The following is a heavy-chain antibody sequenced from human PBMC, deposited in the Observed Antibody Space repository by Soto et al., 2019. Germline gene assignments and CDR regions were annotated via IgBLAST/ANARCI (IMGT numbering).Heavy chain of an antibody. J-gene: IGHJ6*02. V-gene: IGHV3-30*18. CDR3: AKERYGQLWLEDYGMDV. D-gene: IGHD5-18*01. Sequence: VQLVESGGGVVQPGRSLRLSCAASGFTFSSYGVQWVRQAPGKGLEWVALISYDGSNKYYGDSVKGRFTISRDNFKNTVYLQMNSLRAEDTAVYYCAKERYGQLWLEDYGMDVWGQGTTVTVSS. CDR1: GFTFSSYG. CDR2: ISYDGSNK.